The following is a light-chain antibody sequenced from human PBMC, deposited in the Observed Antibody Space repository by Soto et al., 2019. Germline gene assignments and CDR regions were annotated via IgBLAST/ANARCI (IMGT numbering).Light chain of an antibody. CDR2: SSN. CDR1: KSNIGSNY. J-gene: IGLJ2*01. Sequence: QSVLTQPPSVSGTPGQRVTISCSGTKSNIGSNYVYWYQQFPGTAPKLLIYSSNQRPSGVPDRISGSKSGTSASLAISGLQSEDEGDYYCAAWDDSLNGVVFGGGTKLTVL. CDR3: AAWDDSLNGVV. V-gene: IGLV1-44*01.